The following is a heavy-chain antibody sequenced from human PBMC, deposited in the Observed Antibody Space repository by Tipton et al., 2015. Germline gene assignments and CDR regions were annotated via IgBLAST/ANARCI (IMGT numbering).Heavy chain of an antibody. CDR3: AKLGSNSGRYDY. CDR1: GFTFSGYR. Sequence: SLRLSCAASGFTFSGYRMNWVRQVPGKGLEWVSAISGSGGSTYYADSVKGRFTISRDNSKNTLYLQMNNLGADDTAIYYCAKLGSNSGRYDYWGQGTLVTVSS. CDR2: ISGSGGST. J-gene: IGHJ4*02. D-gene: IGHD6-19*01. V-gene: IGHV3-23*01.